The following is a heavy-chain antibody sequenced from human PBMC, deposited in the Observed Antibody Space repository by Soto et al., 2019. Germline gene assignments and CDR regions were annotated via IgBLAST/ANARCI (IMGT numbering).Heavy chain of an antibody. V-gene: IGHV3-23*01. CDR1: GFTFSSYA. CDR3: TKDRRGYCTNGVCSYFDY. CDR2: ISGSGGST. D-gene: IGHD2-8*01. J-gene: IGHJ4*02. Sequence: EVQLLESGGGLVQPGGSLRLSCAASGFTFSSYAMRWVRQAPGKGLEWVSAISGSGGSTYYADSVKGRFTISRDNSKNTLYLQLNSLRAEDTAVYYCTKDRRGYCTNGVCSYFDYWGQGNMVNVSS.